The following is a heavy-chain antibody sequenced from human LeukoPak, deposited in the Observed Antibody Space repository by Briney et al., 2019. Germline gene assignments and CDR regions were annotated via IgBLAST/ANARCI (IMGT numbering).Heavy chain of an antibody. J-gene: IGHJ5*02. CDR1: GYTFTSYG. D-gene: IGHD5-24*01. CDR3: ARDNSVRDEAWWFNP. CDR2: ISAYNGHT. V-gene: IGHV1-18*01. Sequence: VASVKVSCKASGYTFTSYGISWVRQAPGQGLEWMGWISAYNGHTNYAQKLQGRVTMTTETSTNTAYMELRSLRSDDTAVYYCARDNSVRDEAWWFNPWGQGTLVTVSS.